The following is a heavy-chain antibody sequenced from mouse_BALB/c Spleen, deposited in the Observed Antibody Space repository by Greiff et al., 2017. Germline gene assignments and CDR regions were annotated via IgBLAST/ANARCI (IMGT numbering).Heavy chain of an antibody. CDR2: IRNKANGYTT. CDR3: ARGGYGSSRWYFDV. J-gene: IGHJ1*01. V-gene: IGHV7-3*02. Sequence: DVMLVESGGGLVQPGGSLRLSCATSGFTFTDYYMSWVRQPPGKALEWLGFIRNKANGYTTEYSASVKGRFTISRDNSQSILYLQMNTLRAEDSATYYCARGGYGSSRWYFDVWGAGTTVTVSS. D-gene: IGHD1-1*01. CDR1: GFTFTDYY.